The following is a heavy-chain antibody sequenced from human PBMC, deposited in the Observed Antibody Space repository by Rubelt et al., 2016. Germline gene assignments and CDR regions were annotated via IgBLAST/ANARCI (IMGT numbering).Heavy chain of an antibody. CDR2: INPHRGGS. D-gene: IGHD1-26*01. CDR3: ARFVVRATNDY. J-gene: IGHJ4*02. CDR1: GYTFTGYY. V-gene: IGHV1-2*06. Sequence: QVQLVQSGAEVKKPGASVKVSCKASGYTFTGYYLHWLRPAPGQGLEWVGRINPHRGGSEYAPNDQARVTMTRDTSISTAYMGLRGLRSDDMAVDYCARFVVRATNDYWGQGTLVTVSS.